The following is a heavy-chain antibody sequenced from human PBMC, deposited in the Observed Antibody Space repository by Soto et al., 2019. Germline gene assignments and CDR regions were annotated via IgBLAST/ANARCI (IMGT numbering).Heavy chain of an antibody. V-gene: IGHV3-21*01. J-gene: IGHJ4*02. Sequence: EVQLVESGGGLVKPGGSLRLSCAASGFTFSSYSMNWVRQAPGKGLEWVSSISGSSIYIYYADSVKGRFTISRDNAKNSRYLQMNSLRAEDTAVYYCARDLGYSYGRCLDYWGQGTLVTVSS. CDR2: ISGSSIYI. CDR3: ARDLGYSYGRCLDY. D-gene: IGHD5-18*01. CDR1: GFTFSSYS.